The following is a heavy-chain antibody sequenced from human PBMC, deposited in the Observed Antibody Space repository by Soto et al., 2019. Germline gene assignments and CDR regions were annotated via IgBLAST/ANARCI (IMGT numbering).Heavy chain of an antibody. CDR1: GFTFSSYS. J-gene: IGHJ5*02. V-gene: IGHV3-48*02. CDR2: ISSSSSTI. CDR3: ARDRYYDSSGYSARWFDP. Sequence: LRLSCAASGFTFSSYSMNWVRQAPGKGLEWVSYISSSSSTIYYADSVKGRFTISRDNAKNSLYLQMNSLRDEDTAVYYCARDRYYDSSGYSARWFDPWGQGTLVTVSS. D-gene: IGHD3-22*01.